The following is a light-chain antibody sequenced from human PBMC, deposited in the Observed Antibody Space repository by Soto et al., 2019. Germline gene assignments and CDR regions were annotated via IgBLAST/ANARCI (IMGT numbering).Light chain of an antibody. CDR3: QQHGSSPLT. V-gene: IGKV3-20*01. CDR2: GAS. CDR1: QSVSSN. Sequence: VMTQSPATLSVSPGERATLSCRSSQSVSSNLAWYQQKPGQAPRLLIYGASSRATGIPDRISGSGSGTDFTLTISRLEPEDFAVYYCQQHGSSPLTFGGGTKVDIK. J-gene: IGKJ4*01.